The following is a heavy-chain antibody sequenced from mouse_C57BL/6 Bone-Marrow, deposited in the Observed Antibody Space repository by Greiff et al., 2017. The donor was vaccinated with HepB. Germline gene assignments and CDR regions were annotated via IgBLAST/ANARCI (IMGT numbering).Heavy chain of an antibody. CDR2: ILPSIGRT. CDR3: ARRNDEAPFAY. CDR1: DSEVFPIAY. D-gene: IGHD2-14*01. V-gene: IGHV15-2*01. J-gene: IGHJ3*01. Sequence: QVQLQQSGSELRSPGSSVKLSCKDFDSEVFPIAYMSWVRQKPGHGFEWIGGILPSIGRTIYGEKFEDKATLDADTLSNTAYLELNSLTSEDSAIYYWARRNDEAPFAYWGQGTLVTVSA.